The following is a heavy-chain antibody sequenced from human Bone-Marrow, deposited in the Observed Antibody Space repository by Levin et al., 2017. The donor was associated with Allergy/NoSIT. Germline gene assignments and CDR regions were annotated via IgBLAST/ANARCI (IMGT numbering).Heavy chain of an antibody. D-gene: IGHD3-10*01. CDR2: INVDGSST. V-gene: IGHV3-74*01. J-gene: IGHJ4*01. Sequence: SCATSGFNFRSYWMHWVRQAPGKGPVWVARINVDGSSTLYADSVKGRFTVSRDNAKNTLYLQMKSLAVEDTGVYYCARDPVNYGRVGYYFDYWGQGSLVTVSS. CDR1: GFNFRSYW. CDR3: ARDPVNYGRVGYYFDY.